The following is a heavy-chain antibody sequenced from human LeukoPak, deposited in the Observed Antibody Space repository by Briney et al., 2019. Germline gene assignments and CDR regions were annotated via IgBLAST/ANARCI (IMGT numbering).Heavy chain of an antibody. D-gene: IGHD6-13*01. J-gene: IGHJ4*02. CDR2: ISYDGSDK. CDR1: GFTFSSYG. CDR3: AKASSTAASGTIDY. V-gene: IGHV3-30*18. Sequence: PGGSLRLSCAGSGFTFSSYGMHWVRQAPGKGLEWVPVISYDGSDKYYGDSVKGRFTISRDNSKNTLSLQTNSLRVEDTAVYFCAKASSTAASGTIDYWGQGTLVTVSS.